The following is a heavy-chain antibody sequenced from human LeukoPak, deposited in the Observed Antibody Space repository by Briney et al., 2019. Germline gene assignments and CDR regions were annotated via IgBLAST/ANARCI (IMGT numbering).Heavy chain of an antibody. V-gene: IGHV1-8*01. CDR2: MNPNSGNT. Sequence: ASVKVSCKASGYTFTSYDINWVRQATGQGLEWMGWMNPNSGNTGYAQKFQGRVTMTRNTSISTAYMELSSLRSEDTAVYYCARDDVKETAAIFDYWGQGTLVTVSS. CDR1: GYTFTSYD. J-gene: IGHJ4*02. D-gene: IGHD2-2*01. CDR3: ARDDVKETAAIFDY.